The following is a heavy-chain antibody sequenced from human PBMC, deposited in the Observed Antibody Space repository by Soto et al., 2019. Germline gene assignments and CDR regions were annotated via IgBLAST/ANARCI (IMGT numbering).Heavy chain of an antibody. V-gene: IGHV3-30*18. D-gene: IGHD1-26*01. J-gene: IGHJ4*02. CDR1: GFTFSSYG. CDR3: AKDRLSGVGASLRTYFDY. CDR2: ISYDGSNK. Sequence: QVQLVESGGGVVQPGRSLRLSCAASGFTFSSYGMHWVRQAPGKGLEWVAVISYDGSNKYYADSVKGRFTISRDNSKNTLYLQMNSLRAEDTAVYYCAKDRLSGVGASLRTYFDYWGQGTLVTVSS.